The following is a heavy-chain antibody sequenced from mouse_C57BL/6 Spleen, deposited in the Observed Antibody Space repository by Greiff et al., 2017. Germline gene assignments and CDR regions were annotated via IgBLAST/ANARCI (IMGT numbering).Heavy chain of an antibody. CDR2: INPNYGTT. Sequence: EVKLMESGPELVKPGASVKISCKASGYSFTDYNMNWVKQSNGKSLEWIGVINPNYGTTSYNQKFKGKATLTVDQSSSTAYMQLNSLTSEDSAVYYCARNYYGSSRYAMDYWGQGTSVTVSS. CDR1: GYSFTDYN. V-gene: IGHV1-39*01. J-gene: IGHJ4*01. D-gene: IGHD1-1*01. CDR3: ARNYYGSSRYAMDY.